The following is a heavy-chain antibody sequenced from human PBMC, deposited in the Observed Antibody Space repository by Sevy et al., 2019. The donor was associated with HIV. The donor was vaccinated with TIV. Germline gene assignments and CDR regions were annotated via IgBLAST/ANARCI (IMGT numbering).Heavy chain of an antibody. CDR2: IIPMFGTT. V-gene: IGHV1-69*13. J-gene: IGHJ6*02. CDR3: ARGRRLSGGNDYYYYYGMDV. CDR1: GGTFSSDA. Sequence: ASVKVSCKASGGTFSSDAISWVRQAPGQGLEWMGGIIPMFGTTNYAQKFQRRVTITADESTRTANMDLSSLRSEDTAVYYCARGRRLSGGNDYYYYYGMDVWGQGTTVTVSS. D-gene: IGHD2-15*01.